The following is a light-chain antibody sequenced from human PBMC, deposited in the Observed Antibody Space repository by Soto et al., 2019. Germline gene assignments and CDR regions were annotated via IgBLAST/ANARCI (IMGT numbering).Light chain of an antibody. CDR3: QQSGYSPIT. Sequence: DIQLTQSPSTLSASVGDRVTISCRASQSISSWLAWYQQKPGKAPKLLIYDASVMQSGVPSRFSGSASGTEFTLTITTLQPGDFATYYCQQSGYSPITFGQGTRLEI. J-gene: IGKJ5*01. CDR2: DAS. CDR1: QSISSW. V-gene: IGKV1-5*01.